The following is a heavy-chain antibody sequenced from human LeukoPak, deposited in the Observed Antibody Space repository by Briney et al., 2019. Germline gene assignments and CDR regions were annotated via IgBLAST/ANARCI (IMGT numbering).Heavy chain of an antibody. J-gene: IGHJ4*02. CDR1: GFTFSSYW. CDR2: ISGSGGST. Sequence: PGGSLRLSCAASGFTFSSYWMSWVRQAPGKGLEWVSAISGSGGSTYYADSVKGRFTISRDNSKNTPYLQMNSLRAEDTAVYYCAKDPVGSSGPRDFDYWGQGTLVTVSS. D-gene: IGHD6-19*01. CDR3: AKDPVGSSGPRDFDY. V-gene: IGHV3-23*01.